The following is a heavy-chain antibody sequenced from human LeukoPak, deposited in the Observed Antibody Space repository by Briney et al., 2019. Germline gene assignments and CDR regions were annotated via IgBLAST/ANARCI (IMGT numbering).Heavy chain of an antibody. CDR2: INPSGGST. CDR3: ARDLYYYISGS. D-gene: IGHD3-10*01. J-gene: IGHJ4*02. V-gene: IGHV1-46*01. Sequence: ASVKVSCKASGYTFTSYYMHWVRQAPGQGLEWMGVINPSGGSTSYEQKFQGRVTMTRDMSTSTVYMELSSMRSEDTAVYYCARDLYYYISGSWGQGTLVTVSS. CDR1: GYTFTSYY.